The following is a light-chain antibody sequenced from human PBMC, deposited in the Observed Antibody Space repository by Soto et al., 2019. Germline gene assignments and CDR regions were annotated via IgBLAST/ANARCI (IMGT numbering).Light chain of an antibody. Sequence: DIQMTQSPTSLSASVGDSVTITCRASQGIRTDLAWYQQKPGKAPKCLIYAASRLQSGVPSRFSGSGAGSAFTVTINSLQPEDFATYYCLLHNGYPLTFGGGTKVEIK. J-gene: IGKJ4*01. CDR1: QGIRTD. CDR3: LLHNGYPLT. CDR2: AAS. V-gene: IGKV1-17*01.